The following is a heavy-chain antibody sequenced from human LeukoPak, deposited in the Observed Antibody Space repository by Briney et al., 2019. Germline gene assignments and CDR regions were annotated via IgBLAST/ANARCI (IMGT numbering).Heavy chain of an antibody. CDR1: GFTFSSYG. CDR2: IRYDGSNK. V-gene: IGHV3-30*02. J-gene: IGHJ4*02. Sequence: GGSLRLSCAASGFTFSSYGMHWVRQATGKGLEWVAFIRYDGSNKYYADSVKGRFTIYRDNSKNTLYLQMNSLRAEDTAVYYRAKAGIAAAGCDYWGQGTLVTVSS. CDR3: AKAGIAAAGCDY. D-gene: IGHD6-13*01.